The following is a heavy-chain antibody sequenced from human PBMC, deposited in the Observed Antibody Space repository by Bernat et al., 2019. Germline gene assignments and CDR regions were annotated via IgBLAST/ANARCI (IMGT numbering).Heavy chain of an antibody. D-gene: IGHD3-22*01. CDR1: GYTFTSYG. CDR2: ISAYNGNT. V-gene: IGHV1-18*01. CDR3: ARVPHPDIFYYDSSGYLPAFDI. Sequence: QVQLVQSGAEVKKPGASVNVSCKASGYTFTSYGISWVRQAPGQGLEWMGWISAYNGNTNYAQKLQGRVTMTTDTSKSTAYMELRSLRSDDTAVYYCARVPHPDIFYYDSSGYLPAFDIWGQGTMVTVSS. J-gene: IGHJ3*02.